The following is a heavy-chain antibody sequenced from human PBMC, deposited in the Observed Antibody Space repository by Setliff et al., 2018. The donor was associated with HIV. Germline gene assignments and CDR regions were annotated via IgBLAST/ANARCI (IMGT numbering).Heavy chain of an antibody. CDR3: ARLRITMIMMLNYFDY. Sequence: SETLSLTCTVPGGSINRSNYYWGWIRQPPGKGLEWIGTISYTGSTYYDPSLKSRVTISLDTSKNQFFLKLSSVTAPDTAIYYCARLRITMIMMLNYFDYWGQGTLVTVSS. CDR2: ISYTGST. V-gene: IGHV4-39*01. D-gene: IGHD3-22*01. J-gene: IGHJ4*02. CDR1: GGSINRSNYY.